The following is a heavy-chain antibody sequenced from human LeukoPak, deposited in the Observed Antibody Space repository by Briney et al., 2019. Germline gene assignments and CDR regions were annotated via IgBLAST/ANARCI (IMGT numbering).Heavy chain of an antibody. J-gene: IGHJ4*02. D-gene: IGHD1-1*01. CDR2: IQYDGTIE. V-gene: IGHV3-30*02. CDR1: GFTFSSHA. Sequence: AGGSLRLSCTASGFTFSSHAMHWVRQAPNKGLEWVAFIQYDGTIEFYADSVQGRFTISRDNSLDTLSLQMYSLRAEDTAVYYCVKELNSQRPFDSWGQGALVTVSS. CDR3: VKELNSQRPFDS.